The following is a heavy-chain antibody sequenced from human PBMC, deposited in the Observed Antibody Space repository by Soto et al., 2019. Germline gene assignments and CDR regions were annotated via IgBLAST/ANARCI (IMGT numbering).Heavy chain of an antibody. CDR2: INIDGSRI. V-gene: IGHV3-74*01. Sequence: EVQLVESGGGLVQPGGSLRLSCAASGFTFSSYWMHWVRQAPGKGLVWVSRINIDGSRISYADFVKGRCTISRDDAKKKVYMQMNSLRVEDTAVYYCIRGDGDRFDGNGYLGRHWGQGTLVTVSS. D-gene: IGHD3-22*01. J-gene: IGHJ4*02. CDR1: GFTFSSYW. CDR3: IRGDGDRFDGNGYLGRH.